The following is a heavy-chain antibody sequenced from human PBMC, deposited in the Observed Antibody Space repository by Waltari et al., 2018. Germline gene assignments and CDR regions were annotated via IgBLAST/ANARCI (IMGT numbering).Heavy chain of an antibody. D-gene: IGHD1-26*01. J-gene: IGHJ3*02. Sequence: QVQLVQSGAEVKKPGSSVKVSCKASGGTFSSYPISWVRQAPGQGLEWMGGIIPIFGTANYAQKFQGRVTITTDESTSTAYMELNSLRAEDTAVYYCAKHDVGGSYDAFDIWGQGTMVTVSS. CDR1: GGTFSSYP. V-gene: IGHV1-69*05. CDR2: IIPIFGTA. CDR3: AKHDVGGSYDAFDI.